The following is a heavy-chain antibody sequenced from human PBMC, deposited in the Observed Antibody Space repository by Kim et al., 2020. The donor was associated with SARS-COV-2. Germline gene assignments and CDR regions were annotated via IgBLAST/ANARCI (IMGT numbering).Heavy chain of an antibody. CDR2: VDPDGITT. J-gene: IGHJ4*02. CDR3: ARETASAGKAFDC. Sequence: ASVKVSCKASGFALSNHYIHWMRQAPGQDIEWMGTVDPDGITTSYAQNFQGRVIITSDTSTTTVYMDLSSLRSEDTAAYYCARETASAGKAFDCWGQGTL. V-gene: IGHV1-46*01. CDR1: GFALSNHY. D-gene: IGHD6-13*01.